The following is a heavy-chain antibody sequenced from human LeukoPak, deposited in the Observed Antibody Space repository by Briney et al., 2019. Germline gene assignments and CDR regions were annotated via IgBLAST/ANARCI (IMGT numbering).Heavy chain of an antibody. Sequence: GGSLRLSCAASGFTFSSYWMSWVRQAPGKGLEWVSYISSSSSYTNYADSVKGRFTISRDNAKNSLYLQMNSLRAEDTAVYYCATSSGSYLYFDYWGQGTLVTVSS. CDR1: GFTFSSYW. J-gene: IGHJ4*02. CDR3: ATSSGSYLYFDY. D-gene: IGHD1-26*01. V-gene: IGHV3-21*05. CDR2: ISSSSSYT.